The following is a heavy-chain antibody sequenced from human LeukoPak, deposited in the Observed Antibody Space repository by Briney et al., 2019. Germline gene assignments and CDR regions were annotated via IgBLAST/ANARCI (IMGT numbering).Heavy chain of an antibody. CDR1: GFTLRGYG. D-gene: IGHD4-17*01. Sequence: GRSLRLSCVASGFTLRGYGMHWVRQAPGKGLEWVAVISYDGSNKYYVDSVKGRFTISRDNSKNTLYLQMNSLRAEDTAVYYCARDNDYGAYYFDYWGQGTLVTVSS. J-gene: IGHJ4*02. CDR3: ARDNDYGAYYFDY. CDR2: ISYDGSNK. V-gene: IGHV3-30*03.